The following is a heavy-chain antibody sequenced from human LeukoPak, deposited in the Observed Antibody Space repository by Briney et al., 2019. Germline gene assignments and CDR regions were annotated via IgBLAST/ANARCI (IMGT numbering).Heavy chain of an antibody. J-gene: IGHJ3*02. CDR1: GGSISTFY. V-gene: IGHV4-4*07. Sequence: SETPSLTCTVSGGSISTFYWSWIRQPAGKGLEWIGRIHTRGNTNYNPSLKSRVTMSVDTSKNQFSLKLSSVTAADTAVYYCARGRSNPLWAFDIWGQGAMVTVSS. CDR3: ARGRSNPLWAFDI. D-gene: IGHD4-11*01. CDR2: IHTRGNT.